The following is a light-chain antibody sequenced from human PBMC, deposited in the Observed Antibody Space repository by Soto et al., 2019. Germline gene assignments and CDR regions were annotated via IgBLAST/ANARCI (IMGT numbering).Light chain of an antibody. CDR1: RTIDNY. CDR2: ATS. Sequence: DIQMTQSPSSLSGSLGDRFTITCVASRTIDNYLNWYQQKPGRAPELLVYATSSLQSGVPSIFTGGGSGTHFTLTISGLQPEDFATYFCQQSYNTPITFGQGTRLEI. J-gene: IGKJ5*01. CDR3: QQSYNTPIT. V-gene: IGKV1-39*01.